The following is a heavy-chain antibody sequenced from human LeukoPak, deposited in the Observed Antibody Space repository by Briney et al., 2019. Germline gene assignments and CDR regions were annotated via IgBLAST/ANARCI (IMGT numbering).Heavy chain of an antibody. CDR2: ISGSGSGGST. CDR3: ARDLNWETY. D-gene: IGHD7-27*01. CDR1: GFTFSSSA. V-gene: IGHV3-23*01. J-gene: IGHJ4*02. Sequence: GGSLRLSCAASGFTFSSSAMSWVRQAPGKGLEWVSSISGSGSGGSTYYADSVKGRFTISRDNAKNSLYLQMNSLRAEDTAVYYCARDLNWETYWGQGTLVSVSS.